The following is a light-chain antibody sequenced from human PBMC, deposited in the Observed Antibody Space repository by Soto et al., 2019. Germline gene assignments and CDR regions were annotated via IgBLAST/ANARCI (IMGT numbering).Light chain of an antibody. V-gene: IGKV1-39*01. Sequence: DIQMTQSPSSLSASVGDRVTITCRASPSVSDYLNWYQQKPGKAPKLLIFATSSLQSGVPSRFSGSASGTDFTLTISSLQPEEFATYYCQQTYTTPWTFGQGTKVEIK. CDR1: PSVSDY. CDR3: QQTYTTPWT. CDR2: ATS. J-gene: IGKJ1*01.